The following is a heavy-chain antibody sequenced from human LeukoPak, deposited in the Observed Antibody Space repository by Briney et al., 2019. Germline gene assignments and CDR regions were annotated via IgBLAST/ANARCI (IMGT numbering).Heavy chain of an antibody. CDR1: GGTFSSYA. D-gene: IGHD5-24*01. V-gene: IGHV1-69*13. CDR2: IIPIFGTA. Sequence: SVNVSCKASGGTFSSYAISWVRQAPGQGLEWMGGIIPIFGTANYAQKFQGRVTITADESTSTAYMELSSLRSEDTAVYYCARGWVEMATMSWVYWGQGTLVTVSS. J-gene: IGHJ4*02. CDR3: ARGWVEMATMSWVY.